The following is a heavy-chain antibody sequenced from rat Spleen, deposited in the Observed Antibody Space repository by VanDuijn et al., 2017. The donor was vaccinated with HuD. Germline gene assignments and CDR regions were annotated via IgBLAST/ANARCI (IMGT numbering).Heavy chain of an antibody. Sequence: EVQLVESGGGLVQPGRSLKLSCAASGFTFSNYYMAWVRQAPKKGLEWVATISTSGSRTYYPDSVKGRFTISRDNAKSIIYLQMNSLKSEDTATYYCARQETTYYVDYCGQEVMVTVSA. CDR1: GFTFSNYY. D-gene: IGHD3-5*01. V-gene: IGHV5-25*01. CDR2: ISTSGSRT. CDR3: ARQETTYYVDY. J-gene: IGHJ2*01.